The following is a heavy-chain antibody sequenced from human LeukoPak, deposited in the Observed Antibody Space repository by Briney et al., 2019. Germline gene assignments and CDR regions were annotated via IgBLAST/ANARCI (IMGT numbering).Heavy chain of an antibody. CDR1: GFTFSSYA. Sequence: PGGSLGLSCAASGFTFSSYAIFWVRQAPGKGLEWVAIISYDGSNKYYADSVKGRFTISRDNSKNMLYLQMNSLRSEDTAVYYCARGPSSYYESSGYSYYFDFWGQGTLVTVSS. CDR2: ISYDGSNK. J-gene: IGHJ4*02. V-gene: IGHV3-30-3*01. CDR3: ARGPSSYYESSGYSYYFDF. D-gene: IGHD3-22*01.